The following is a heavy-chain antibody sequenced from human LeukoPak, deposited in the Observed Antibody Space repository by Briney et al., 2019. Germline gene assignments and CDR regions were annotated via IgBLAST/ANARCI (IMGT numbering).Heavy chain of an antibody. CDR1: GFAFSNYA. CDR2: ISRFNT. V-gene: IGHV3-21*01. CDR3: ARAVEYNWFDP. J-gene: IGHJ5*02. Sequence: PGGSLRLSCTTSGFAFSNYAMIWVRQAPGKGPEWVSGISRFNTYYADSVKGRFTISRDNAKNSLYLQMNSLRAGDTAVYYCARAVEYNWFDPWGQGTLVTVSS.